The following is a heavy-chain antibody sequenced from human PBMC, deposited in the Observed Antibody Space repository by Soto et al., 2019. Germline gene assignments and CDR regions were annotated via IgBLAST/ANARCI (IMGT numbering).Heavy chain of an antibody. V-gene: IGHV4-30-4*01. CDR1: GGSISSGDYY. J-gene: IGHJ4*02. D-gene: IGHD3-22*01. Sequence: QVQLQESGPGLVQPSQTLSLTCTVSGGSISSGDYYWSWIRQPPGKGLEGIGYIYYSGSTYYNPSLTSRVAISIDTSKNQFSQKFSSVTAADTAVYYCARVGLKLSYYDSSQDYWGQGNLGTVSS. CDR2: IYYSGST. CDR3: ARVGLKLSYYDSSQDY.